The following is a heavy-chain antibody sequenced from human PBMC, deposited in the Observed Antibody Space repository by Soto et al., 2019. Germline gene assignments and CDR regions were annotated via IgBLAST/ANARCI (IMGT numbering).Heavy chain of an antibody. D-gene: IGHD4-17*01. Sequence: SETLSLTCAVSGYSVSDGYYLGWIRQPPGKGLEWIGSINRSEKTYYNPSLKSRLTISVDTSKNQISLTLSSVAAADTAIYCCARSGDDYGSYVDYWGQGTLVTVSS. CDR3: ARSGDDYGSYVDY. CDR2: INRSEKT. J-gene: IGHJ4*02. V-gene: IGHV4-38-2*01. CDR1: GYSVSDGYY.